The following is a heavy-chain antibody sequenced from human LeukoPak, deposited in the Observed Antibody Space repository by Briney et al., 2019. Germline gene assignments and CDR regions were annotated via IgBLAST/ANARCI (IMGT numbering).Heavy chain of an antibody. D-gene: IGHD1-26*01. V-gene: IGHV3-7*01. J-gene: IGHJ4*03. Sequence: GGSLRLSCAASGFTFSSYWMSWVRQAPGKGLEWVANIKQDGSEKYYVDSVKGRFTISRDNAKNSVYLQMNNLRAADTALYYCTRDPAYYLRYGYFDYWGQGILVTVSS. CDR1: GFTFSSYW. CDR2: IKQDGSEK. CDR3: TRDPAYYLRYGYFDY.